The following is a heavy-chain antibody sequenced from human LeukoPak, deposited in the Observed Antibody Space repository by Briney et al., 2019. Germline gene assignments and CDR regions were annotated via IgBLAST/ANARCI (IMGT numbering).Heavy chain of an antibody. J-gene: IGHJ4*02. CDR2: IYYSGST. V-gene: IGHV4-39*01. Sequence: SETLSLTCTVSGASFSSSTYYWGWIRQPPGKGLEWIGSIYYSGSTYYNPSLKSRVTMSVDTSKNQFSLKLSSVTAADTAVYYCARHAGGIAAAGTRPFDYRGQGTLVTVSS. D-gene: IGHD6-13*01. CDR3: ARHAGGIAAAGTRPFDY. CDR1: GASFSSSTYY.